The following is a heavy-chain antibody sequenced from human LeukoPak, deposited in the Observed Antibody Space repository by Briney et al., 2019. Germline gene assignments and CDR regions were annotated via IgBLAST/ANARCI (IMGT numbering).Heavy chain of an antibody. CDR1: GFTVSSNY. D-gene: IGHD2-2*01. J-gene: IGHJ4*02. Sequence: GGSLRLSCAASGFTVSSNYMSWVRQAPGKGLEWVSVIYSGGSTYYADSVKGRFTISRDNSKNTLYLQMNSLRAEDTAVYYCARERGRYCSSTSCWGGFDYWGQGTLVTVSS. V-gene: IGHV3-66*01. CDR3: ARERGRYCSSTSCWGGFDY. CDR2: IYSGGST.